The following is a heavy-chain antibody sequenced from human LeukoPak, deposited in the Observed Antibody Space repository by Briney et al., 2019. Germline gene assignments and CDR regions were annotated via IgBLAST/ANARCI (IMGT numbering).Heavy chain of an antibody. CDR1: GLTFSSNW. V-gene: IGHV3-74*01. J-gene: IGHJ4*02. CDR3: ASTRYFDWLLLKF. CDR2: ISSEGSGT. Sequence: GGSLRLSCAASGLTFSSNWMHWVRQAPGKGLVWVSRISSEGSGTSYADSVKGRFTISRDNAKNTLYLQMNSLRVEDTAVYYCASTRYFDWLLLKFWGQGTLVTVSS. D-gene: IGHD3-9*01.